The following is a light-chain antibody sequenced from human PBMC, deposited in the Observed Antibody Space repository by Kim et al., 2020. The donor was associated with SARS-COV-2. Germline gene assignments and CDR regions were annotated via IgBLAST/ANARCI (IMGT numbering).Light chain of an antibody. J-gene: IGLJ1*01. CDR2: DEN. V-gene: IGLV3-19*01. Sequence: SSELTQDPAVSVALGQTVRITCQGDSLIRYHASWDQQKPGQAPVLVIYDENNRPSGIPDRFSGSTSGSTSFLTITGARAEDEADYYSNSADSSGDHYVFGTGTKVTVL. CDR3: NSADSSGDHYV. CDR1: SLIRYH.